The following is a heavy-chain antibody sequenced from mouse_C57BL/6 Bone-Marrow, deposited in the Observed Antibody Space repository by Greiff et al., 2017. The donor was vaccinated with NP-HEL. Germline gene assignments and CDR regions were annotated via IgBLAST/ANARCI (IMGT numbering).Heavy chain of an antibody. J-gene: IGHJ4*01. V-gene: IGHV5-4*01. CDR1: GFTFSSYA. CDR3: ARDWYGNYDAMDY. D-gene: IGHD2-10*02. Sequence: EVQWVESGGGLVKPGGSLKLSCAASGFTFSSYAMSWVRQTPEKRLEWVATISGGGSYTYYPDNVKGRFTISRDNAKNNLYLQMSHLKSEDTAMYYCARDWYGNYDAMDYWGQGTSVTVSS. CDR2: ISGGGSYT.